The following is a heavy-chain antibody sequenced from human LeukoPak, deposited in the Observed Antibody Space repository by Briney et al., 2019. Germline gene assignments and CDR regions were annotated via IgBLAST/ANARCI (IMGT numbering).Heavy chain of an antibody. V-gene: IGHV3-33*06. Sequence: GGSLGLSCAASGFSFSDYGVHWVRQAPGKGLEGVAVIWYDGSIKYYADSVKGRFSISRDNSRNTVYLQMNSLRAEDTAVYYCVKGLNWYFDLWGRGTLVTVSS. CDR2: IWYDGSIK. CDR3: VKGLNWYFDL. J-gene: IGHJ2*01. CDR1: GFSFSDYG.